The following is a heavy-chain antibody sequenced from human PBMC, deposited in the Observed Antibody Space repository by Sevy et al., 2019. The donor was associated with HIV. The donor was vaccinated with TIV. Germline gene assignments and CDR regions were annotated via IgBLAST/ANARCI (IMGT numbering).Heavy chain of an antibody. CDR1: GFTVSSNY. J-gene: IGHJ6*02. CDR2: IYSGGST. Sequence: GGSLRLSCAASGFTVSSNYMSWVRQAPGKGLEWVSVIYSGGSTYYADSVKGRFTISRDNSKNTLYLQMNNLRAEDTAVYYCARDLSSCLYYYGMDVWGHGTTVTVSS. D-gene: IGHD6-13*01. CDR3: ARDLSSCLYYYGMDV. V-gene: IGHV3-53*01.